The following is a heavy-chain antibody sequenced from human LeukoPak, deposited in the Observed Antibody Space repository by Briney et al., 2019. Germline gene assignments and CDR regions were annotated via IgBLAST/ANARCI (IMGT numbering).Heavy chain of an antibody. J-gene: IGHJ4*02. CDR3: ANGGHYSDSGSPETFC. D-gene: IGHD3-10*01. Sequence: PGGSLRLSCAASGLAFSSYGMHWVRQAPGKGLEWVAIISYDGSSEYYADSVKGRFTISRDNSKSTLYLQMNSLRVEDTAVYYCANGGHYSDSGSPETFCWGQGTLVTVSS. CDR2: ISYDGSSE. CDR1: GLAFSSYG. V-gene: IGHV3-30*18.